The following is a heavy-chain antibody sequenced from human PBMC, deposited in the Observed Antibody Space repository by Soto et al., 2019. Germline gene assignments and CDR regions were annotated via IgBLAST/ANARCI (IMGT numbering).Heavy chain of an antibody. CDR2: IKSITDGGTT. J-gene: IGHJ6*02. V-gene: IGHV3-15*01. D-gene: IGHD2-2*01. CDR3: TTDSADIVVVPAPFVMDV. CDR1: GITFSNAW. Sequence: EVQLVESGGGLVKPGGSLRLSCAASGITFSNAWMTWVRQAPGKGLEWVGRIKSITDGGTTDYAAPVKGRFTISRDDSKDTLYLQMNNLRTEDTAVYNCTTDSADIVVVPAPFVMDVWGQGTTVTVSS.